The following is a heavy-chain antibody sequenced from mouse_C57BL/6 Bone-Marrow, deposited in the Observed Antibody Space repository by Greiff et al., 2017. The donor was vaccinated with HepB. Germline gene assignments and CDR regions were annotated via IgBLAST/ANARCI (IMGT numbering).Heavy chain of an antibody. CDR3: AIVYYGYDVGYYFDY. D-gene: IGHD2-2*01. V-gene: IGHV1-69*01. Sequence: QVQLQQPGAELVMPGASVKLSCKASGYTFTSYWMPWVKQRPGQGLEWIGEIDPSDSYTNYNQKFKGKSTLTVDKSSSTAYMQLSSLTSEDSAVYYCAIVYYGYDVGYYFDYWGQGTTLTVSS. J-gene: IGHJ2*01. CDR2: IDPSDSYT. CDR1: GYTFTSYW.